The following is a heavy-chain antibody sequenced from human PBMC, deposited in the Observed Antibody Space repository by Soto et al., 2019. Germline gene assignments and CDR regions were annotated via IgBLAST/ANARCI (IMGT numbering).Heavy chain of an antibody. D-gene: IGHD3-3*01. CDR1: GGPFRSYA. CDR2: IIPIFGTA. Sequence: QVQLVQSGAEVKKPGSSVKVSCKASGGPFRSYAISWVRQAPGQGLEWMGGIIPIFGTANYAQKFQGRVTINADESTSTAYMELSSLRSEDTAVDYCARAVGVRFLEWLYHYWGQGTLVTVSS. J-gene: IGHJ4*02. CDR3: ARAVGVRFLEWLYHY. V-gene: IGHV1-69*01.